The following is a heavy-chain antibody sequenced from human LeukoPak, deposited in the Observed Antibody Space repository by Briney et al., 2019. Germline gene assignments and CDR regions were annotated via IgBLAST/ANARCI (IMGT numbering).Heavy chain of an antibody. Sequence: ASVKVSCKASGYTFTSYYMHWVRQAPGQGLEWMGIINPNSGSTSFGQNFQGRVSVTRDTSTSTVYMDLSSLRSEDTAVYFCARGGMGIQLWPFDFWGQGTLVTVSS. CDR1: GYTFTSYY. J-gene: IGHJ4*02. CDR3: ARGGMGIQLWPFDF. V-gene: IGHV1-46*01. D-gene: IGHD5-18*01. CDR2: INPNSGST.